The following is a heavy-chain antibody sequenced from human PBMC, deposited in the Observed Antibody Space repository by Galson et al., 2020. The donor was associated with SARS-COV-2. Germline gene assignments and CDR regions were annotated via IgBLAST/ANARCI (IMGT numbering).Heavy chain of an antibody. CDR2: IYYSGST. CDR3: ARVGDIVVVPAADVWFYP. D-gene: IGHD2-2*01. Sequence: SETLSLTCTVSGGSISSSSYYWGWIRQPPGKGLEWIGSIYYSGSTYYNPSLKSRVTISVDTSKNQFSLKLSSVTAADTAVYYCARVGDIVVVPAADVWFYPWGQGTLVTVSS. V-gene: IGHV4-39*07. CDR1: GGSISSSSYY. J-gene: IGHJ5*02.